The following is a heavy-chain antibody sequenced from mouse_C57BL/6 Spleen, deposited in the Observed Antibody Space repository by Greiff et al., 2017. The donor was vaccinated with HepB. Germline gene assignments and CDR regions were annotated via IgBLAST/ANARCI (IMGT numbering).Heavy chain of an antibody. CDR3: ARPERFAY. CDR2: ISSGSSTI. V-gene: IGHV5-17*01. CDR1: GFTFSDYG. J-gene: IGHJ3*01. Sequence: DVKLVESGGGLVKPGGSLKLSCAASGFTFSDYGMHWVRQAPEKGLEWVAYISSGSSTIYYADTVKGRFTISRDNAKNTLFLQMTSLRSEDTAMYYCARPERFAYWGQGTLVTVSA.